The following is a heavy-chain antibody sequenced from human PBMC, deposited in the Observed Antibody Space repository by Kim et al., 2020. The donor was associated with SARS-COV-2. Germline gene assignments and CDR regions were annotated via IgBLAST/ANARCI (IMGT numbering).Heavy chain of an antibody. CDR2: INHSGST. Sequence: SETLSLTCAVYGGSFSGYYWSWIRQPPGKGLEWIGEINHSGSTNYNPSLKSRVTISVDTSKNQFSLKLSSVTAADTAVYYCAGVVVPAAPPGGWFDPWGQGTLVTVSS. V-gene: IGHV4-34*01. J-gene: IGHJ5*02. CDR3: AGVVVPAAPPGGWFDP. D-gene: IGHD2-2*01. CDR1: GGSFSGYY.